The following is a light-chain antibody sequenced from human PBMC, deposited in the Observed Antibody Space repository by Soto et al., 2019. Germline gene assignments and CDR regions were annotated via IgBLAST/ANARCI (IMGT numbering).Light chain of an antibody. CDR2: RNS. Sequence: QSVLSQPPSASGTPGQRVTITFSGSSSNIGSNFVYWYQQLPSTAPKLLIYRNSLRPSGVPDRFSGSKSGTSASLAISGLRSEDEADYYCAVWDDSLSVYVVFGGGTKLTVL. CDR1: SSNIGSNF. CDR3: AVWDDSLSVYVV. J-gene: IGLJ2*01. V-gene: IGLV1-47*01.